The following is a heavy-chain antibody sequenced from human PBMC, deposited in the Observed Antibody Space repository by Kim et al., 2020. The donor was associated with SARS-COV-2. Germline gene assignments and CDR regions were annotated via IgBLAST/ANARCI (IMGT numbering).Heavy chain of an antibody. Sequence: GGSLRLSCAASGFTVSSNYMSWVRQAPGKGLEWVSVIYSGGSTYYADSVKGRFTISRDNSKNTLYLQMNSLRAEDTAVYYCARDSSYRQTSYYYYGMDVWGQGTTVTVSS. V-gene: IGHV3-53*01. D-gene: IGHD5-12*01. CDR3: ARDSSYRQTSYYYYGMDV. CDR2: IYSGGST. J-gene: IGHJ6*02. CDR1: GFTVSSNY.